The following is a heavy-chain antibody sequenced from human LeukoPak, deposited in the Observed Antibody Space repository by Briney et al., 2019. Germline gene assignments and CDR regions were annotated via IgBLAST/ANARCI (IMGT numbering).Heavy chain of an antibody. V-gene: IGHV1-2*02. CDR2: INPNSGGT. J-gene: IGHJ4*02. D-gene: IGHD3-22*01. CDR3: ARELRYDSSGYRD. Sequence: ASVKVSCKASGYTFTGYYMHWVRQAPGQGLEWMGWINPNSGGTNYAQKFQGRVTMTRDTSISTAYMELSRLRSDDTAVYYCARELRYDSSGYRDWGQGTLVTVSS. CDR1: GYTFTGYY.